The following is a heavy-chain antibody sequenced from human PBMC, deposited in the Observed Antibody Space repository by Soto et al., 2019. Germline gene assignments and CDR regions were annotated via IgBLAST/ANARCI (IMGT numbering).Heavy chain of an antibody. CDR3: GKRLNSSRHYLDY. J-gene: IGHJ4*01. V-gene: IGHV3-23*01. CDR1: GFTCRNYA. Sequence: GCMRLSRASSGFTCRNYAISWVRKAPGKGLEWVSGIRGSGGTTYYADSVKGRFTISRDNSKNSLFLQMNSLRADVTSVYYCGKRLNSSRHYLDYWGQGTLVTGSS. D-gene: IGHD4-4*01. CDR2: IRGSGGTT.